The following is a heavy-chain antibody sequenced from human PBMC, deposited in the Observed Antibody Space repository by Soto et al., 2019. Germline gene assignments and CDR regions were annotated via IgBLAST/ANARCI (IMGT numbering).Heavy chain of an antibody. CDR3: AKDLKGQHYDSSRM. Sequence: QVHLVESGGGVVQPGTSLTLSCAASGFIFNNYGMHWVRQAPGKGPEWVAVIYNDGSNKYYADSVKGRFSITRDNSKNTLYLQMNSLRAEDTAVYHCAKDLKGQHYDSSRMWGQGTLVIVSS. V-gene: IGHV3-33*06. CDR2: IYNDGSNK. D-gene: IGHD3-22*01. CDR1: GFIFNNYG. J-gene: IGHJ4*02.